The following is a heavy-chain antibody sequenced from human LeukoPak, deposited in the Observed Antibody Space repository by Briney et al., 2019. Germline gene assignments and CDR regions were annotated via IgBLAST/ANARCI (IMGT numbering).Heavy chain of an antibody. D-gene: IGHD3-10*01. J-gene: IGHJ3*02. CDR2: INPGGGST. V-gene: IGHV1-46*01. Sequence: ASVRDSCKASGYSFTNYYLHWVRPAPGQGGEWMGIINPGGGSTTYAQKFQGRVTMTRDTSTSTVYMGLSSLRSEDTAVYYCARGGFTTMVRGVIITLDAFDIWGQGTMVTVSS. CDR3: ARGGFTTMVRGVIITLDAFDI. CDR1: GYSFTNYY.